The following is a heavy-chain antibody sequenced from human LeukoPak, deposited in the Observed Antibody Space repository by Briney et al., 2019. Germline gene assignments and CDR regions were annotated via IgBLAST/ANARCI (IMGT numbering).Heavy chain of an antibody. D-gene: IGHD3-3*01. Sequence: SETLSLTCTVSGGSISSGDYYWSWIRQPPGKGLEWIGYIYYSGSTYYNPSLKSRVTISVDTSKNQFSLKLNSVTAADTAVYYCARAERFWSGFFAVFDIWGQGTMVTVSS. CDR1: GGSISSGDYY. CDR2: IYYSGST. J-gene: IGHJ3*02. CDR3: ARAERFWSGFFAVFDI. V-gene: IGHV4-30-4*08.